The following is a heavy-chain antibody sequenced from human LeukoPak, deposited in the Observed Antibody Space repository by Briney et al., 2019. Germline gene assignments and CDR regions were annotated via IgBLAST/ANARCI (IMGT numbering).Heavy chain of an antibody. J-gene: IGHJ6*04. CDR3: ARGVSMVRGVITGYGMDV. D-gene: IGHD3-10*01. V-gene: IGHV4-30-2*01. Sequence: SQTLSLTCAVSGGSISSGGYSWSWIRQPPGKGLEWIGYIYHSGSTYYNPSPKSRVTISVDRSKNQFSLKLSSVTAADTAVYYCARGVSMVRGVITGYGMDVWGKGTTVTVSS. CDR1: GGSISSGGYS. CDR2: IYHSGST.